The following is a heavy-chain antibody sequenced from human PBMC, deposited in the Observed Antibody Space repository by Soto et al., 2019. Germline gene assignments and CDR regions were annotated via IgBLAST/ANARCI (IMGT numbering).Heavy chain of an antibody. V-gene: IGHV3-53*01. Sequence: GGSLRLACAASGFTVSSNYMSWVRQAPGKGLEWVSVIYSGGSTYYADSVKGRFTISRDNSKNTLYLQMNSLRAEDTAVYYCARDYYGSGSYYTYYYYGMDVWGQGTTVTVSS. D-gene: IGHD3-10*01. CDR1: GFTVSSNY. CDR2: IYSGGST. CDR3: ARDYYGSGSYYTYYYYGMDV. J-gene: IGHJ6*02.